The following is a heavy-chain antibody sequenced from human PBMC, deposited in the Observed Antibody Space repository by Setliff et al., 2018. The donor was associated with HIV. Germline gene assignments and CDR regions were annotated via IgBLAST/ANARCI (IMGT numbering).Heavy chain of an antibody. Sequence: GESLKISCAASGFTFSSYSMSWVRQAPGKGLEWVAKIKQDGSEEYYVDSVKGRFTISRDNAKNSVYLQMNGLRVEDTAMYYCTKDHLSGWASDCWGQGTLVTVSS. CDR2: IKQDGSEE. V-gene: IGHV3-7*01. CDR3: TKDHLSGWASDC. J-gene: IGHJ4*02. CDR1: GFTFSSYS. D-gene: IGHD6-19*01.